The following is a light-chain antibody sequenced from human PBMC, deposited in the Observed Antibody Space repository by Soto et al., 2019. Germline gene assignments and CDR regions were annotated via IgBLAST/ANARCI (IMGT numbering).Light chain of an antibody. J-gene: IGLJ1*01. Sequence: QSVLTQPPPMYAAPRQKVTISCSGCSSNIGHNYVSWYQLLPGTAPKLLIYANNKRPSGIQDRFSGSKSGTSGTLGITGLQTGDYADYYCGTWDSSLSVYVFVTWTKLTVL. V-gene: IGLV1-51*02. CDR1: SSNIGHNY. CDR3: GTWDSSLSVYV. CDR2: ANN.